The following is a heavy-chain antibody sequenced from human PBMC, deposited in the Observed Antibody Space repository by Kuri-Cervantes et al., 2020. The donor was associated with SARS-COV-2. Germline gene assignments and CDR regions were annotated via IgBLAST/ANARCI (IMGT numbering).Heavy chain of an antibody. Sequence: GESLKISCEASGFSFSSYWLHWVRQAPGGGLVWVAHIKIDGTSTSYSDSVRGRFTVSRDNAKNTVYLQMNSLRAEDTAVYYCARRVTFYYYMDVWGKGTTVTVSS. D-gene: IGHD2/OR15-2a*01. V-gene: IGHV3-74*01. J-gene: IGHJ6*03. CDR1: GFSFSSYW. CDR2: IKIDGTST. CDR3: ARRVTFYYYMDV.